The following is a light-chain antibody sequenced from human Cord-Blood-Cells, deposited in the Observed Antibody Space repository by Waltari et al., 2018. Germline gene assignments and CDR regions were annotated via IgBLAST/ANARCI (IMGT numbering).Light chain of an antibody. V-gene: IGLV1-47*01. J-gene: IGLJ2*01. CDR3: AAWDDSLSGVV. CDR2: RNN. CDR1: RTNIGSTY. Sequence: QSVLTPPPSASGTHGQRVTIRCPGSRTNIGSTYVYWYQQLPGTAPKLLIYRNNQRPSGVPDRFSGSKSGTSASLAISGLRSEDEADYYCAAWDDSLSGVVFGGGTKLTVL.